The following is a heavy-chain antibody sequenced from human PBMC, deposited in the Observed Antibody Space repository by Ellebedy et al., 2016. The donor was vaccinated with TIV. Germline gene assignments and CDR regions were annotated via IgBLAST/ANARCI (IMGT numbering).Heavy chain of an antibody. Sequence: PGGSLRLSCAASGFTFSSYAMNRVRQAPGKGLEWVSAISGSGGTTYYADSVKGRFTISRDNSKNTLYLQMNSLRAEDTAVYYCSRHTEYALDYWGQGALVTVSS. CDR3: SRHTEYALDY. CDR1: GFTFSSYA. J-gene: IGHJ4*02. D-gene: IGHD2-2*01. V-gene: IGHV3-23*01. CDR2: ISGSGGTT.